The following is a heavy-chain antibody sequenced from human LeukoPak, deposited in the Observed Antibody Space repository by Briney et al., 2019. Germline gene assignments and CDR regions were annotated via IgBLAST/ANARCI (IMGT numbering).Heavy chain of an antibody. CDR2: IYYSGST. V-gene: IGHV4-59*01. J-gene: IGHJ4*01. Sequence: PSETLSLTCTVSGGSISSYYWSWVRQPPGKGLEWIGYIYYSGSTNYNPSLKSRVTISVDTSKNQFSLKLSSVTAADTAVYYCARGRIGKPAAHRGYFDYWGQGTLVTGSS. CDR1: GGSISSYY. D-gene: IGHD2-2*01. CDR3: ARGRIGKPAAHRGYFDY.